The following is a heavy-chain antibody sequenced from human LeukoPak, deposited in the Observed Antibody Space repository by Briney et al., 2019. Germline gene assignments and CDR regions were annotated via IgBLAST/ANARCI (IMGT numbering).Heavy chain of an antibody. Sequence: GGSLRLSCAASGFTFSSFSMNWVRQAPGKGLEWVSGISGSGGSTYYADSVKGRFTISRDNSKNTLYLQMNSLRAEDTAVYYCAKAGSYWDFDYWGQGTLVTVSS. J-gene: IGHJ4*02. CDR1: GFTFSSFS. D-gene: IGHD1-26*01. CDR2: ISGSGGST. V-gene: IGHV3-23*01. CDR3: AKAGSYWDFDY.